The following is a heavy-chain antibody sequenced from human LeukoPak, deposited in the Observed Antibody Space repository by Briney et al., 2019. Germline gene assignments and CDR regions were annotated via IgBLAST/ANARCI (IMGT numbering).Heavy chain of an antibody. D-gene: IGHD5-24*01. CDR1: GYSISSGYY. CDR2: IYHSGST. J-gene: IGHJ4*02. V-gene: IGHV4-38-2*01. Sequence: SESLSLTCAVSGYSISSGYYWGWIRQPPGKGLEWIGSIYHSGSTYYNPSLKRRVTISVDTSKNQFSLKLSSVTAADTAVYYCARLVEMAAIVDYWGQGTLVTVSS. CDR3: ARLVEMAAIVDY.